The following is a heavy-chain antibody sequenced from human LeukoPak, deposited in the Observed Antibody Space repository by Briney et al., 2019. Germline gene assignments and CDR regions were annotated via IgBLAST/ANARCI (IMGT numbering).Heavy chain of an antibody. J-gene: IGHJ5*02. Sequence: PGRSLRLSCAASGFTFSSYGMHWVRQAPGKRLEWVANIKQDGSEKYYVDSVKGRFTISRDNAKNSLYLQMNSLRAEDTAVYYCARTQRGFWFDPWGQGTLVTVSS. CDR2: IKQDGSEK. CDR3: ARTQRGFWFDP. V-gene: IGHV3-7*01. CDR1: GFTFSSYG. D-gene: IGHD3-22*01.